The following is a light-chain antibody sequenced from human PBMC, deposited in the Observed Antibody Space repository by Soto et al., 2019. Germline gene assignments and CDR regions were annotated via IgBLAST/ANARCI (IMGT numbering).Light chain of an antibody. J-gene: IGLJ2*01. V-gene: IGLV2-14*01. CDR3: SSYTSSRTVL. Sequence: QSVLTQPASVSGSPGQSITISCTGTTSDVGGYNYVSWYQKNPGKAPKLMIYEVSYRPSGASNRFSGSKSGNTASLTISGLQAEDEADYYCSSYTSSRTVLFGGGTKLTVL. CDR1: TSDVGGYNY. CDR2: EVS.